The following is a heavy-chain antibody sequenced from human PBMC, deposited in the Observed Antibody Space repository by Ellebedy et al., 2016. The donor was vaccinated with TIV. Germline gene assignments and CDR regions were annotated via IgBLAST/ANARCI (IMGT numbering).Heavy chain of an antibody. J-gene: IGHJ5*02. CDR2: IYYSGST. V-gene: IGHV4-59*01. Sequence: SETLSLTCTVSGGPISSYYWSWIRQPPGKGLEWIGYIYYSGSTNYNPSLKIRVTISVDTSKTQFSLKLSSVTAADTAVYYCARSRIAAAPYNWFDPWGQGTLVTVSS. CDR3: ARSRIAAAPYNWFDP. CDR1: GGPISSYY. D-gene: IGHD6-13*01.